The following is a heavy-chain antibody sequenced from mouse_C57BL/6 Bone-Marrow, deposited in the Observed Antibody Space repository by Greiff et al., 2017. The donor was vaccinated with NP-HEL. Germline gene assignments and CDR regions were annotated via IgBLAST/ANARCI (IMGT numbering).Heavy chain of an antibody. CDR1: GYTFTSYW. J-gene: IGHJ4*01. Sequence: VQLQESGAELVMPGASVKLSCKASGYTFTSYWMHWVKQRPGQGLEWIGEIDPSDSYTNYNQKFKGKSTLTVDKSSSTAYMQLSSLTSEDSAVYYCARGGLRLEDYAMDYWGQGTSVTVSS. CDR3: ARGGLRLEDYAMDY. CDR2: IDPSDSYT. V-gene: IGHV1-69*01. D-gene: IGHD2-2*01.